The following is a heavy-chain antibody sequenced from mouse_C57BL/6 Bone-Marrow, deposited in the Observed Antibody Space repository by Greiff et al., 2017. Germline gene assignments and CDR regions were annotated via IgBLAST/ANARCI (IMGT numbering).Heavy chain of an antibody. CDR3: ARSAAQARFAY. CDR1: GYAFTNYL. V-gene: IGHV1-54*01. CDR2: INPGSGGT. J-gene: IGHJ3*01. D-gene: IGHD3-2*02. Sequence: QVQLQQSGAELVRPGTSVKVSCKASGYAFTNYLIEWVKQRPGHGLEWIGVINPGSGGTNYNEKFKGKATLTADKSSSTAYMQLSSLTAEDSAVYFCARSAAQARFAYWGQGTLVTVSA.